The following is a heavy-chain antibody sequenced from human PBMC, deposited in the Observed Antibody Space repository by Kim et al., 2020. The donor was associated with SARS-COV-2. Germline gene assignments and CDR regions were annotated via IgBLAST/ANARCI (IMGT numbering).Heavy chain of an antibody. Sequence: SVKGRFTISRDNAKNSLYLQMNSLRAEDTAVYYCARDPCSSTSCYFLRDYWGQGTLVTVSS. D-gene: IGHD2-2*01. J-gene: IGHJ4*02. CDR3: ARDPCSSTSCYFLRDY. V-gene: IGHV3-21*01.